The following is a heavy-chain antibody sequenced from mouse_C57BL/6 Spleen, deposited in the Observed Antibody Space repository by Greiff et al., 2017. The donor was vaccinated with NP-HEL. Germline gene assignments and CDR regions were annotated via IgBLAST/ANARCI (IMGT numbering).Heavy chain of an antibody. D-gene: IGHD1-1*01. V-gene: IGHV1-9*01. CDR2: ILPGSGST. CDR3: ARPIYYGSSYGDYFDY. Sequence: QVQLKQSGAELMKPGASVKLSCKATGYTFTGYWIEWVKQRPGHGLEWIGEILPGSGSTNYNEKFKGKATFTADTSSNSAYMQLSSLTTEDSAIYYCARPIYYGSSYGDYFDYWGQGTTLTVSS. CDR1: GYTFTGYW. J-gene: IGHJ2*01.